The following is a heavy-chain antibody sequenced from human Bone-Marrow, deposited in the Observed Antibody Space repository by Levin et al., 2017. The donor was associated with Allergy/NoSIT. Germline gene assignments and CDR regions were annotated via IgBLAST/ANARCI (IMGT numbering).Heavy chain of an antibody. J-gene: IGHJ4*02. D-gene: IGHD3-10*01. CDR2: ISYDGSNK. CDR1: GFTFSSYG. Sequence: GESLKISCAASGFTFSSYGMHWVRQAPGKGLEWVAVISYDGSNKYYADSVKGRFTISRDNSKNTLYLQMNSLRAEDTAVYYCAKGSGSYYNIQFDYWGQGTLVTVSS. CDR3: AKGSGSYYNIQFDY. V-gene: IGHV3-30*18.